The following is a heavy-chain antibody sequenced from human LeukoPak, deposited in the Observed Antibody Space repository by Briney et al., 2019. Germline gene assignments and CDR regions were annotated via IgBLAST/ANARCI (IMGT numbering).Heavy chain of an antibody. CDR1: GIMFSDYG. V-gene: IGHV3-30*18. CDR3: AKDGFDY. Sequence: PGMSLRLSCGASGIMFSDYGMHWVRQAPGKGLEWVAVISYDGSNKYYADSVKGRFTISRDNSKNTLYLQMNSLRAEDTAVYYCAKDGFDYWGQGTLVTVSS. J-gene: IGHJ4*02. CDR2: ISYDGSNK.